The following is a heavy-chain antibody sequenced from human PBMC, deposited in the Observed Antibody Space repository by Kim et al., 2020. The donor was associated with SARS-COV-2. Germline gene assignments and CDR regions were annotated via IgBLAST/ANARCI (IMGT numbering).Heavy chain of an antibody. V-gene: IGHV3-21*01. J-gene: IGHJ4*02. CDR2: ISSSSSYI. Sequence: GGSLRLSCAASGFTFSSYSMNWVRQAPGKGLEWVSSISSSSSYIYYADSVKGRFTISRDNAKKSLYLQMNSLRAEDTAVYYCARDSRGYSYGLRYYFDYWGQGTLVTVSS. CDR3: ARDSRGYSYGLRYYFDY. CDR1: GFTFSSYS. D-gene: IGHD5-18*01.